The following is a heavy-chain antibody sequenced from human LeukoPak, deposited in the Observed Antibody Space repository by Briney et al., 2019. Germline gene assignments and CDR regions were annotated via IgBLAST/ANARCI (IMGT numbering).Heavy chain of an antibody. Sequence: GASVKVSCEASGYTFTTYDINWVRQAAGQGLEWTGWISPYNGHTKYAHSLQGRVTMTTDTSTSTAFMELRSLMSDDTAVYFCAREGESRKLDSWGQGTLVTVSS. D-gene: IGHD1-26*01. CDR1: GYTFTTYD. V-gene: IGHV1-18*01. CDR3: AREGESRKLDS. J-gene: IGHJ5*01. CDR2: ISPYNGHT.